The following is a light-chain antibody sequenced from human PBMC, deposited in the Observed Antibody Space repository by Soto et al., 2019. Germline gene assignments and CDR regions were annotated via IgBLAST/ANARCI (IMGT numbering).Light chain of an antibody. CDR2: AAS. J-gene: IGKJ2*01. CDR1: QDIGND. Sequence: AIQMTQSPSSLSASVGDIVTITCRASQDIGNDLAWYQQKPGKAPELLISAASSLLSGVPSRFSGSGSGTDFTLTISSLQPEDVATYFCLQHSNFPFTFGQGTKLRVK. CDR3: LQHSNFPFT. V-gene: IGKV1-6*01.